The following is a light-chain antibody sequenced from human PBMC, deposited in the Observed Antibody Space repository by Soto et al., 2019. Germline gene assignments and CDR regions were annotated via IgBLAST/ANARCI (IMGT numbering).Light chain of an antibody. CDR2: KAS. J-gene: IGKJ1*01. CDR1: QSISSW. Sequence: DIQMTQSPFTLSASVGDRVTITCRASQSISSWLAWYQQKPGKAPKLLIYKASSLESGVPSRSSGSGSGTEFTLNISSLQPDDFATYSCQQYNSYSWTFGQGTKV. V-gene: IGKV1-5*03. CDR3: QQYNSYSWT.